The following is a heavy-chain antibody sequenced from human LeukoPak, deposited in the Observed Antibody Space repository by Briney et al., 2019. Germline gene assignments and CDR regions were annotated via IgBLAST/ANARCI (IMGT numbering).Heavy chain of an antibody. D-gene: IGHD4-23*01. Sequence: SETLSLTCTVSGGSISPYYWSWIRQPPGKGLEWIGCIYYSGNTNYNPSLKSRVTISVGTSKNQFSLKLTSVTAADTAVYYCARGRWTFDYWGQGTLVTVSS. CDR3: ARGRWTFDY. CDR2: IYYSGNT. V-gene: IGHV4-59*01. CDR1: GGSISPYY. J-gene: IGHJ4*02.